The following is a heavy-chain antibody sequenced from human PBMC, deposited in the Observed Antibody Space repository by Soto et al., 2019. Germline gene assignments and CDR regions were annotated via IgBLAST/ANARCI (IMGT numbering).Heavy chain of an antibody. J-gene: IGHJ4*02. CDR2: IYYSGST. D-gene: IGHD3-22*01. CDR1: GCSISSGGYY. V-gene: IGHV4-31*03. Sequence: SETLSLTCTVSGCSISSGGYYWSWIRQHPGKGLEWIGYIYYSGSTYYNPSLKSRVTISVDTSKNQFSLKLSSVTAADTAVYYCARVHYDSSGYFANTPHDYWGQGTLVTVSS. CDR3: ARVHYDSSGYFANTPHDY.